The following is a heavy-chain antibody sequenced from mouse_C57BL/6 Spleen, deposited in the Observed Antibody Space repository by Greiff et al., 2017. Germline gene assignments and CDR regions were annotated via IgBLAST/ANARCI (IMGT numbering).Heavy chain of an antibody. J-gene: IGHJ3*01. D-gene: IGHD1-1*01. CDR3: ARSPRYYGSSYEFAY. CDR2: IYIGNGYT. CDR1: GYTFTSYG. V-gene: IGHV1-58*01. Sequence: VQLKESGAELVRPGSSVKMSCKTSGYTFTSYGINWVKQRPGQGLEWIGYIYIGNGYTEYNEKFKGKATLTSDTSSSTAYMQLSSLTSEDSAIYFCARSPRYYGSSYEFAYWGQGTLVTVSA.